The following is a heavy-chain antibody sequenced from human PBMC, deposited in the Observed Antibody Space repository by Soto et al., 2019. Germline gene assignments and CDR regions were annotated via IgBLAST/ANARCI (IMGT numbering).Heavy chain of an antibody. V-gene: IGHV3-23*01. Sequence: GGSLRLSCAASGFSFSTYTMSWVRRAPGKGLEWVSAISGSGGSTYYADSVKGRFTISRDNSKNTLYLQMNSLRAEDTAVYYCAKGGDYGEAYYYYYMDVWGKGTTVTVS. J-gene: IGHJ6*03. CDR2: ISGSGGST. D-gene: IGHD2-21*02. CDR3: AKGGDYGEAYYYYYMDV. CDR1: GFSFSTYT.